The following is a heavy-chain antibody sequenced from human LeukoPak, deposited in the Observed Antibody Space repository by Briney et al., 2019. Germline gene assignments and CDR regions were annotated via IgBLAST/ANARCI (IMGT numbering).Heavy chain of an antibody. CDR2: IWYDGSNK. Sequence: GGSLRLSCAASGFTFSSYGMHWVRQAPGKGLEWVAVIWYDGSNKYYADSVKGRFTISRDNSKNTLYLQMNSLRAEDTAVYYCARDPSSSSWYFPLSNWFDPWGQGTLVTVSS. J-gene: IGHJ5*02. CDR3: ARDPSSSSWYFPLSNWFDP. V-gene: IGHV3-33*01. D-gene: IGHD6-13*01. CDR1: GFTFSSYG.